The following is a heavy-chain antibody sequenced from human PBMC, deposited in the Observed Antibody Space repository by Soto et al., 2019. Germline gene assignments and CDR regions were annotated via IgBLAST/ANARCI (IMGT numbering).Heavy chain of an antibody. D-gene: IGHD1-26*01. V-gene: IGHV3-74*01. J-gene: IGHJ4*02. CDR1: GFTFSDYW. CDR3: ARSRSSGWADY. CDR2: IKTDGSYT. Sequence: PGGSLRLSCAASGFTFSDYWMHWIRLVPGKGLVWVSRIKTDGSYTNYADSVKGRFTISRDNAKNTVYLQMSSLRAEDTAVYYCARSRSSGWADYWGPGTLVTVS.